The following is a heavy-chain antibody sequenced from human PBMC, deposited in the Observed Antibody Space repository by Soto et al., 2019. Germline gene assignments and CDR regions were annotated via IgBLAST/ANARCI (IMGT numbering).Heavy chain of an antibody. V-gene: IGHV4-39*01. CDR2: IYYSGST. CDR1: GGSITSSSYY. CDR3: MLVRGWKDFDY. D-gene: IGHD3-16*01. J-gene: IGHJ4*02. Sequence: QLQLQESGPGLVKPSETLSLTCTVSGGSITSSSYYWGWIRQPPGKGLEWIGNIYYSGSTYYNPSLKSRVTLSLATSKNQFSLKLSSVTAADTAVYSCMLVRGWKDFDYRGQGTLVTVSS.